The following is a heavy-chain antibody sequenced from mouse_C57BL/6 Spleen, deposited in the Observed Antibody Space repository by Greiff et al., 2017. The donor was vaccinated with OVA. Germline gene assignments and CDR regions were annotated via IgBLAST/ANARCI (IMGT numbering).Heavy chain of an antibody. CDR1: GFTFSDYY. CDR3: ARGRGYGYDGAWFAY. CDR2: INYDGSST. J-gene: IGHJ3*01. Sequence: EVQLVESEGGLVQPGSSMKLSCTASGFTFSDYYMAWVRQVPEKGLEWVANINYDGSSTYYLDSLKSRFIISRDNAKNILYLQMSSLKSEDTATYYCARGRGYGYDGAWFAYWGQGTLVTVSA. D-gene: IGHD2-2*01. V-gene: IGHV5-16*01.